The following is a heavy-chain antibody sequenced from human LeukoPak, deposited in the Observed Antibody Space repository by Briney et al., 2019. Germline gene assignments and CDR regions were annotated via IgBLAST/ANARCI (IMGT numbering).Heavy chain of an antibody. Sequence: SETLSLTCTVSGGSISNYYWSWIRQPPGKGLEWIGYIYYSGSTYYNPSLKSRVTISVDTSKNQFSLKLSSVTAADTAVYYCARGCSSTSCYVDYWGQGTLVTVSS. CDR3: ARGCSSTSCYVDY. V-gene: IGHV4-30-4*02. CDR1: GGSISNYY. D-gene: IGHD2-2*01. CDR2: IYYSGST. J-gene: IGHJ4*02.